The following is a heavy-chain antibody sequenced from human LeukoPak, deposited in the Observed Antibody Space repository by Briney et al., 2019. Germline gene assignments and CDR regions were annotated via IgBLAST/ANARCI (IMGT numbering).Heavy chain of an antibody. D-gene: IGHD6-13*01. CDR3: ARGLYSSSWYLGY. J-gene: IGHJ4*02. CDR2: IWYDGSNK. V-gene: IGHV3-33*01. Sequence: GGSLRLSCAASGFTFSSYGMHWVRQAPGKGLEWVAVIWYDGSNKYYADSVKGRFTISRDNSKNTVYLQMNSLRAEDTAVHYCARGLYSSSWYLGYWGQGTLVTVSS. CDR1: GFTFSSYG.